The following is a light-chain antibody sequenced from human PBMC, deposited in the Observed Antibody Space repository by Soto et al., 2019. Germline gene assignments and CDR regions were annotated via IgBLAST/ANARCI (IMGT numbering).Light chain of an antibody. J-gene: IGLJ2*01. V-gene: IGLV2-14*01. CDR3: SSYAGDTTLVV. CDR1: SSDVGGYNY. CDR2: DVS. Sequence: QSALTQPASVSGSPGQSITISCTGTSSDVGGYNYVSWYQQHPGKAPKLMIYDVSNRPSGIPNRFSGSKSGNTASLTISGLQAEDEADYYCSSYAGDTTLVVFGGGTKVTVL.